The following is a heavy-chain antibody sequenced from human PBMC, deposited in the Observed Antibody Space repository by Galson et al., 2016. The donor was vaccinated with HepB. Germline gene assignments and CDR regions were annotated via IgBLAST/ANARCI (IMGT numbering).Heavy chain of an antibody. CDR3: TSPYYYDSSGKYYFAY. V-gene: IGHV3-49*03. J-gene: IGHJ4*02. CDR2: IRSKAYGEAT. Sequence: SLRLSCAASGLTFGAYALSWFRQAPGKGLEWVGFIRSKAYGEATEYAASVKGRFTISRDDSKSIAYLQMNSLKTEDTAVYYCTSPYYYDSSGKYYFAYWGQGTLVTVSS. CDR1: GLTFGAYA. D-gene: IGHD3-22*01.